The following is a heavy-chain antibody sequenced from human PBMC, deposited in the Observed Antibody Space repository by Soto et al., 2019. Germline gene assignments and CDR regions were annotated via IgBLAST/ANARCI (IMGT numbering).Heavy chain of an antibody. D-gene: IGHD3-3*01. CDR2: ISGSGGST. CDR3: AKVGSGGPGVDYYYYYMDV. Sequence: GGSLRLSCAASGFTFSSYAMSWVRQAPGKGLEWVSAISGSGGSTYYADSVKGRFTISRDNSKNTLYLQMNGLRAEDTAVYYCAKVGSGGPGVDYYYYYMDVWGKGTTVTVSS. J-gene: IGHJ6*03. CDR1: GFTFSSYA. V-gene: IGHV3-23*01.